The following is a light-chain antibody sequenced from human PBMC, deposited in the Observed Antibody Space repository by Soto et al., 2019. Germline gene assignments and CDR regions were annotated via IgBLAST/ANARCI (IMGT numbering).Light chain of an antibody. CDR2: EVI. CDR3: SSYTSISTRV. Sequence: QSVLTQPASVSGSPGQSITISCTGTSSDVGSYNYVSWYQQHPGKAPKLMIYEVINRPSGVSNRFSGSKSSNTASLTISGLQAEAEANYYCSSYTSISTRVFGGGTQLTVL. J-gene: IGLJ3*02. CDR1: SSDVGSYNY. V-gene: IGLV2-14*01.